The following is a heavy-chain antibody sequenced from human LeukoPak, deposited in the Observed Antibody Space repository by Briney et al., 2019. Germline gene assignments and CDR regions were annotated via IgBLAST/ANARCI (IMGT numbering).Heavy chain of an antibody. D-gene: IGHD3-9*01. Sequence: GGSLRLSCAASGFTVSSNYMSWVRQAPGKGLEWVSVICSGGSTYYADSVKGRFTISRDNSKNTLYLQMNSLRAEDTAVYYCARGCVEGLRYFDWLIPRRYYMDVWGKGTTVTISS. J-gene: IGHJ6*03. CDR2: ICSGGST. CDR1: GFTVSSNY. V-gene: IGHV3-66*01. CDR3: ARGCVEGLRYFDWLIPRRYYMDV.